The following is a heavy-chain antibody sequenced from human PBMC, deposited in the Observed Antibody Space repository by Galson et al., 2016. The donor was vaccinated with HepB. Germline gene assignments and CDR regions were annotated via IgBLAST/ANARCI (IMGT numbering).Heavy chain of an antibody. CDR2: INTDGTTT. J-gene: IGHJ4*02. D-gene: IGHD3-3*01. CDR3: ARGGIFPFDF. CDR1: EFIFSNYW. Sequence: SLRLSCAASEFIFSNYWMHWVRQAPGKGLVWVSRINTDGTTTNYADSVKGRFTVSRDNAKNTLYLQMNSLRAEETAIYYCARGGIFPFDFWGQGTLVTVSS. V-gene: IGHV3-74*01.